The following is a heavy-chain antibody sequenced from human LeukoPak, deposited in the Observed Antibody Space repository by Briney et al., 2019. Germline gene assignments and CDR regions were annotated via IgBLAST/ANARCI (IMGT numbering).Heavy chain of an antibody. J-gene: IGHJ4*02. CDR1: GFTFSSYW. CDR3: ARVIAARQDPYDY. CDR2: IKQDGSEK. D-gene: IGHD6-6*01. Sequence: GGSLRLSCVASGFTFSSYWMSWLRQAPGKGLEWVANIKQDGSEKYYVDSLKGRFIISRDNAKKSLSLQMNSLRAEDTAVYYCARVIAARQDPYDYWGQGTLVTVSS. V-gene: IGHV3-7*01.